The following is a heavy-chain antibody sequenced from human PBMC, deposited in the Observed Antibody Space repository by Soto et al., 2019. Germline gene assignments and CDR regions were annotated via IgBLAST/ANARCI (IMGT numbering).Heavy chain of an antibody. J-gene: IGHJ6*02. Sequence: QVQLVQSGAEVKKPGASVKVSCKASGYTFTGYYMHWVRQAPGQGLEWMGWINPNSGGTNYAQKFQGRVTMTRDTSISTAYMELSRLRSDDTVVYYCASLYPSSSWTFYYYYGMDVWGQGTTVTVSS. V-gene: IGHV1-2*02. CDR1: GYTFTGYY. CDR3: ASLYPSSSWTFYYYYGMDV. D-gene: IGHD6-13*01. CDR2: INPNSGGT.